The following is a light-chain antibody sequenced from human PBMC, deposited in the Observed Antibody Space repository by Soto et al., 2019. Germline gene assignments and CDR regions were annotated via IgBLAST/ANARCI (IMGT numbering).Light chain of an antibody. Sequence: EIVLTTSAGTLSLSPGERASFSCRASQVVSRTYLPWYQQKPAQAPRLLIYATSSRATGIPDRFSGSGSGTDFTLAISSLQSKDFAVYYCQQYDYWPRTFGQGTK. CDR1: QVVSRTY. J-gene: IGKJ1*01. V-gene: IGKV3-20*01. CDR2: ATS. CDR3: QQYDYWPRT.